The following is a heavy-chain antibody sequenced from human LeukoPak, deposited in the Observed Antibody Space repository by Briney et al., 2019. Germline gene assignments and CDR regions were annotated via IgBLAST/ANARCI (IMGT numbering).Heavy chain of an antibody. CDR1: GDSISSSSYY. CDR3: ARRLDSSGYLFIDY. Sequence: PSETLSLTCTVSGDSISSSSYYWGWIRLPPGKGLEWIGTFYYSGSTYYNPSLKSRVTISVDTSKNQFSLKLSSVTAADTAVYYCARRLDSSGYLFIDYWGQGTLVTVSS. V-gene: IGHV4-39*01. J-gene: IGHJ4*02. CDR2: FYYSGST. D-gene: IGHD3-22*01.